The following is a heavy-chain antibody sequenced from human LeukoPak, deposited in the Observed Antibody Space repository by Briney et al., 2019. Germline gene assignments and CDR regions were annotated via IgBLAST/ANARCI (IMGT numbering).Heavy chain of an antibody. J-gene: IGHJ4*02. D-gene: IGHD3-3*01. V-gene: IGHV3-30*18. CDR1: GFTFSSYG. CDR2: ISYDGSNK. Sequence: GGSLRLSCAASGFTFSSYGMPWVRQAPGKGLEWVAVISYDGSNKYYADSVKGRFTISRDNSKNTLYLQMNSLRAEDTAVYYCAKAGFWSGPARYFDYWGQGTLVTVSS. CDR3: AKAGFWSGPARYFDY.